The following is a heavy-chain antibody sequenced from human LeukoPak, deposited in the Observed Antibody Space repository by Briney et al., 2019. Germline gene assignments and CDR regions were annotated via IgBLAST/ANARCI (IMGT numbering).Heavy chain of an antibody. Sequence: ASVKVSCKASGYTFTSYYMHWVRQAPGQGLEWMGIINPSGGSTSYAQKFQGRVTITADESTSTAYMELSSLRSEDTAVYYCATIYYDFWSGYYDPTRQNKYFQLWGQGTLVTVSS. J-gene: IGHJ1*01. CDR3: ATIYYDFWSGYYDPTRQNKYFQL. CDR1: GYTFTSYY. V-gene: IGHV1-46*01. D-gene: IGHD3-3*01. CDR2: INPSGGST.